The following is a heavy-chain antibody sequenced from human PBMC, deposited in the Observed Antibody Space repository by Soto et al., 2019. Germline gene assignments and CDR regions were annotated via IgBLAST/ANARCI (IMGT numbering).Heavy chain of an antibody. CDR2: IGDIGAST. D-gene: IGHD1-26*01. CDR1: GFSFSSFA. CDR3: AKGVELDV. J-gene: IGHJ6*04. Sequence: EVLLLESGGGLVQPGGSLRLSCEASGFSFSSFAMNWVRQAPGKGLEWVSAIGDIGASTYYADSVKGRFTISRDNSRNRLYLPLTSLRAEDTAVYYCAKGVELDVWGNGTTVTVSS. V-gene: IGHV3-23*01.